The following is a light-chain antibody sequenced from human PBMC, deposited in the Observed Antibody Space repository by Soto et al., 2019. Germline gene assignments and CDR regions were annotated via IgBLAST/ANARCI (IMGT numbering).Light chain of an antibody. CDR1: QTVSNNY. CDR3: QQYAGPPTT. V-gene: IGKV3-20*01. J-gene: IGKJ5*01. Sequence: EIVLTQSAGTVSLSPGDRATLSCSASQTVSNNYLAWCQQKPGQAPRVIMYGASRRATGIPDRFSGGGSGTDFTLTISRLEPEDFAVYFCQQYAGPPTTFGQGTRLEIK. CDR2: GAS.